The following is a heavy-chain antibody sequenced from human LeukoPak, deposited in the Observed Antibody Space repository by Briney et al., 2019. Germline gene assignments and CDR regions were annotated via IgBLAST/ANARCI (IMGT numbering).Heavy chain of an antibody. Sequence: GRSLRLSCAASGFTFSSYGMHWVRQAPGKGLEWVAVIWYDGSNKYYADSVKGRFTISRDNSKNTLHLQMNSLRAEDTAVYYCAKTARGWLDGSFDDYWGQGTLVTVSS. CDR3: AKTARGWLDGSFDDY. D-gene: IGHD6-19*01. V-gene: IGHV3-33*06. CDR1: GFTFSSYG. CDR2: IWYDGSNK. J-gene: IGHJ4*02.